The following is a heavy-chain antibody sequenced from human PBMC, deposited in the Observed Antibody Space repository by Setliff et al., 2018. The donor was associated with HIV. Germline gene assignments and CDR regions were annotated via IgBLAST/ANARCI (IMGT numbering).Heavy chain of an antibody. CDR3: ARDPGDYDRKFDH. Sequence: PSETLSLTCSVSGGSLSSGDYYCHWIRQAPGKGLEWIGSIYHSGRTWYNPSLKSRVTMSVDTSNDQWTLKVGSVTAADTAVYYCARDPGDYDRKFDHWGQGALVTVSS. CDR2: IYHSGRT. J-gene: IGHJ4*02. V-gene: IGHV4-39*06. D-gene: IGHD3-22*01. CDR1: GGSLSSGDYY.